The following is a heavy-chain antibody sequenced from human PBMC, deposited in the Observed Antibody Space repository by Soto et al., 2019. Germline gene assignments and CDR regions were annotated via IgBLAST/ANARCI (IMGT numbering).Heavy chain of an antibody. D-gene: IGHD3-3*02. Sequence: EVQMVESGGGLVQPVGSLRLSCVGSGFTFSAYWMHWVRQDPGKGLVWLSRIRADGHETIYADSVKGRFTISRDNAKNTLYLQMNSLRAEDTAVYYCARGSDYDGPAHFWDGFDPWGQGTLVTVSA. V-gene: IGHV3-74*01. J-gene: IGHJ5*02. CDR2: IRADGHET. CDR3: ARGSDYDGPAHFWDGFDP. CDR1: GFTFSAYW.